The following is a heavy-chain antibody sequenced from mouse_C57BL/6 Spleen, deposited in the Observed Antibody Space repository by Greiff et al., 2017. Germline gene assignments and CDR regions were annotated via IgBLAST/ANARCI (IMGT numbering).Heavy chain of an antibody. D-gene: IGHD1-1*01. CDR2: ISYDGSN. CDR3: ARDRGHYYGSSYWYLDV. Sequence: ESGPGLVKPSQSLSLTCSVTGYSITSGYYWNWIRQFPGNKLEWMGYISYDGSNNYNPSLKNRISITRDTSKNQFFLKLNSVTTEDTATYYCARDRGHYYGSSYWYLDVWGTGTTVTVSS. V-gene: IGHV3-6*01. CDR1: GYSITSGYY. J-gene: IGHJ1*03.